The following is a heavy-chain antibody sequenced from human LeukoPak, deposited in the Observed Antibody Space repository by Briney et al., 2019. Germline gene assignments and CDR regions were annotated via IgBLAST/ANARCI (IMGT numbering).Heavy chain of an antibody. J-gene: IGHJ3*02. CDR1: GGSISSSNW. Sequence: PSETLSLTCAVSGGSISSSNWWSWVRQPPGKGLEWIGEINHSGSTNYNPSLKSRVTISVDTSKNQFSLKLSSVTAADTAVYYCARHGLIAARHAFDIWGQGTMVTVSS. D-gene: IGHD6-13*01. CDR2: INHSGST. V-gene: IGHV4-4*02. CDR3: ARHGLIAARHAFDI.